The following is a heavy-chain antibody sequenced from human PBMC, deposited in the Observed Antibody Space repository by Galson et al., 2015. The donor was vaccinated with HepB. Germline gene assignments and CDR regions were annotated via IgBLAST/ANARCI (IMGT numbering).Heavy chain of an antibody. CDR1: GFSLSSGKVR. J-gene: IGHJ4*02. D-gene: IGHD1-14*01. Sequence: PALVKPTQTLTLTRTFSGFSLSSGKVRVSWIRQSPGKALEWLARIDWDNDKYYSPSLKTRLTISKDTSKTQVVLTMTNMDPVDTATYYCARSLYDRKVLDYWGQGTLVIISS. V-gene: IGHV2-70*04. CDR2: IDWDNDK. CDR3: ARSLYDRKVLDY.